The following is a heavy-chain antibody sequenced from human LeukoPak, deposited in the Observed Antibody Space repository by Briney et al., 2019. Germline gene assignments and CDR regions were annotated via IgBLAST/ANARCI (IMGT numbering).Heavy chain of an antibody. CDR2: IYYSGST. Sequence: SETLSLTCTVSGGSISSSSYYWGWIRQPPGKGLEWIGNIYYSGSTYYNPSLKSRVTISVDTSKNQFSLKLSSVTAADTALYYCARDSLMPSAMGYYYMDVWGKGTTVTDSS. J-gene: IGHJ6*03. V-gene: IGHV4-39*02. CDR1: GGSISSSSYY. D-gene: IGHD2-2*01. CDR3: ARDSLMPSAMGYYYMDV.